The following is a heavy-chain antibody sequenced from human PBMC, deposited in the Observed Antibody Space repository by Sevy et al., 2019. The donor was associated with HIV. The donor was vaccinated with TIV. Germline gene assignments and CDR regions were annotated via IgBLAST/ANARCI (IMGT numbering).Heavy chain of an antibody. Sequence: GGSLRLSCAASGFTFSSYWMSWVRQAPGKGLEWVANIKQDGSEKYYVDSVKGRFTISRDNAKNSLYLQMNSLSAEDTAVYYCARDRGSGSSLYYYYGMDVWGQGTTVTVSS. CDR1: GFTFSSYW. CDR2: IKQDGSEK. V-gene: IGHV3-7*01. CDR3: ARDRGSGSSLYYYYGMDV. J-gene: IGHJ6*02. D-gene: IGHD3-10*01.